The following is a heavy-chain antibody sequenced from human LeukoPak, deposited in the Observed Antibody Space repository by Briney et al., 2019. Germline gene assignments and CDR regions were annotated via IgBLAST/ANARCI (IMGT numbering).Heavy chain of an antibody. CDR1: GGSFSGYY. CDR3: ARGQYNAILWFGELSAFDP. J-gene: IGHJ5*02. CDR2: INHSGST. Sequence: SETLSLTCAVYGGSFSGYYWSWIRQPPGKGLEWIGEINHSGSTNYNPSLKSRVTISVDTSKNQFSLKLSSVTAADTAVYYCARGQYNAILWFGELSAFDPWGQGTLVTVSS. D-gene: IGHD3-10*01. V-gene: IGHV4-34*01.